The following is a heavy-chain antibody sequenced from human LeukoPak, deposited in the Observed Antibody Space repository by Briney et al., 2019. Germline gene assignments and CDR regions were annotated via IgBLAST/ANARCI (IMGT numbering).Heavy chain of an antibody. CDR3: AKGTLVGGFDY. CDR1: GYTFANYW. CDR2: IHPGDSDT. Sequence: GGSLKISCKASGYTFANYWIVWVRQMPGKGLEWMGIIHPGDSDTRYSPSFQGQVTISADKSINTAYLQWSSLKASDTDMYYCAKGTLVGGFDYWGQGTLVTVSS. J-gene: IGHJ4*02. D-gene: IGHD3-10*01. V-gene: IGHV5-51*01.